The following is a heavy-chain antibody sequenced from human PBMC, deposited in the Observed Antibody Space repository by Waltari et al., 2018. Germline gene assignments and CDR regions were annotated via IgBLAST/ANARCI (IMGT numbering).Heavy chain of an antibody. CDR1: GYTVTADS. J-gene: IGHJ4*02. V-gene: IGHV7-4-1*02. CDR3: ARWRPPDYGLDN. Sequence: QVQLVQSGSALQKPGTSDKISCKASGYTVTADSLNWVRQASGQGFEWMARINTKTGKSTYAPDFTGRFVVSLDTSVSTAYLEIISLKAEDTAVYYCARWRPPDYGLDNWGQGTLVTVSA. D-gene: IGHD4-17*01. CDR2: INTKTGKS.